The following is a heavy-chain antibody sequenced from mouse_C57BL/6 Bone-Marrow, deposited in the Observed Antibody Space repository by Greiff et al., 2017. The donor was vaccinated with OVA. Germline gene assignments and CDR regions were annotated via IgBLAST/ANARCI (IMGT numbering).Heavy chain of an antibody. J-gene: IGHJ4*01. D-gene: IGHD1-1*01. V-gene: IGHV10-1*01. CDR2: IRSKSNNYAT. CDR1: GFSFNTYA. Sequence: EVKLMESGGGLVQPKGSLKLSCAASGFSFNTYAMNWVSQAPGKGLEWVARIRSKSNNYATYYADSVKDRFTISRDDSESMLYLQMNNLKTEDTARYYCVMRDYGSRTEAKDYRGQGTSVTVAS. CDR3: VMRDYGSRTEAKDY.